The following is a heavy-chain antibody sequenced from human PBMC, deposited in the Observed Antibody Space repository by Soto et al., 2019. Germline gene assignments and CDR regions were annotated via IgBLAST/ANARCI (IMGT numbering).Heavy chain of an antibody. Sequence: EVQLLESGGGLVQPGGSLRLSCAASGFTFSSYAMSWVRQAPGKGLEWVSAISGSGGSTYYADSVKGRFTMSRDNSKNTLYLQMNSLRAEDTAVYYCATCYGSGRYSTYYYYGMDVWGQGTTVTVSS. J-gene: IGHJ6*02. CDR1: GFTFSSYA. CDR3: ATCYGSGRYSTYYYYGMDV. V-gene: IGHV3-23*01. CDR2: ISGSGGST. D-gene: IGHD3-10*01.